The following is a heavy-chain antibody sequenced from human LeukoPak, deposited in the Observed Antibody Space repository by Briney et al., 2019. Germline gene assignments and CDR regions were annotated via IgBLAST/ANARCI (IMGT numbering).Heavy chain of an antibody. CDR3: VKVAKYYYGSETYYFFEH. Sequence: GGSLRLSCATSGFTFSRYWMSWVRQLPGKGLEWVANINQDGTEKYYVDSVKGRFTISRDNAKNSLDLQMNSLRVEDTGIYYCVKVAKYYYGSETYYFFEHWGQGTPVTASS. D-gene: IGHD3-10*01. V-gene: IGHV3-7*01. CDR2: INQDGTEK. J-gene: IGHJ4*02. CDR1: GFTFSRYW.